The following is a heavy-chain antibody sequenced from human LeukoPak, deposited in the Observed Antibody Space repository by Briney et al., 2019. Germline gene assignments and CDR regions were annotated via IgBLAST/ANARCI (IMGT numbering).Heavy chain of an antibody. CDR1: GYSFGNFW. Sequence: GESLKISCKGSGYSFGNFWIGWVRQMPGKGLEWMGITFPGDSDTRYSPSFRGQVTISVDESSGTAHLQWSSLKASDTAMYYCARVSRSRRSGYTSGFLYWGLGTLVAVSS. CDR2: TFPGDSDT. J-gene: IGHJ4*02. V-gene: IGHV5-51*01. D-gene: IGHD5-12*01. CDR3: ARVSRSRRSGYTSGFLY.